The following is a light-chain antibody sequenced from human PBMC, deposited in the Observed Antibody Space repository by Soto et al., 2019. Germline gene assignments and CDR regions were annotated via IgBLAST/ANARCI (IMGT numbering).Light chain of an antibody. Sequence: DIQMTQSPSSLSASVGDRVTITCRASQGISSYLNWYQQKPGKAPKLLIYAASSLQSGVPSRFSGSGSGTDFTLTISSLQPEDFATYYCQQSYSTSSFGGGTKVDIK. CDR1: QGISSY. CDR3: QQSYSTSS. V-gene: IGKV1-39*01. CDR2: AAS. J-gene: IGKJ4*01.